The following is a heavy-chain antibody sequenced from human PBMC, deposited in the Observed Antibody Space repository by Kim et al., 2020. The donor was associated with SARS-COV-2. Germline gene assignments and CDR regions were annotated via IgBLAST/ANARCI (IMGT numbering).Heavy chain of an antibody. V-gene: IGHV3-53*01. CDR1: GFSVSINY. J-gene: IGHJ3*02. D-gene: IGHD3-10*01. Sequence: GGSLRLSCAASGFSVSINYMSWVRQAPGKGLEWVSVIYSSGTTYYADSVKGRFTVSRDNSKNTLYLQMNSLTAEDAAVYYCARDLPLVRGVDAFDIWGQGTMITVSS. CDR2: IYSSGTT. CDR3: ARDLPLVRGVDAFDI.